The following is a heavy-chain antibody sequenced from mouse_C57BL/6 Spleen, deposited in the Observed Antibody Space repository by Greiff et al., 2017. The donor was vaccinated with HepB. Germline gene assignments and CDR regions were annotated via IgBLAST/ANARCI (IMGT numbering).Heavy chain of an antibody. Sequence: QVQLQQPGAELVKPGASVKMSCKASGYTFTSYWITWVKQRPGQGLEWIGDIYPGSGSTNYNEKFKSKATLTVDTSSSTAYMQLSSLTSEDSAVYYCARDGYYTYYAMDDWGQGTSVTVSS. J-gene: IGHJ4*01. D-gene: IGHD2-3*01. CDR3: ARDGYYTYYAMDD. V-gene: IGHV1-55*01. CDR1: GYTFTSYW. CDR2: IYPGSGST.